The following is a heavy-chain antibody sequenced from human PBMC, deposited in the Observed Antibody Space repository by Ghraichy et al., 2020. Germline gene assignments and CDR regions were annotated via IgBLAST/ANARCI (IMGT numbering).Heavy chain of an antibody. CDR1: GSPFTSYA. CDR2: INAGNGNT. Sequence: ASVKVSCKASGSPFTSYAMHWVRQAPGQRLEWMGWINAGNGNTKYSQKFQGRVTITRDTSASTAYMELSSLRSEDTAVYYCARARYFDWYGFDYWGQGTLVTVAS. D-gene: IGHD3-9*01. CDR3: ARARYFDWYGFDY. V-gene: IGHV1-3*01. J-gene: IGHJ4*02.